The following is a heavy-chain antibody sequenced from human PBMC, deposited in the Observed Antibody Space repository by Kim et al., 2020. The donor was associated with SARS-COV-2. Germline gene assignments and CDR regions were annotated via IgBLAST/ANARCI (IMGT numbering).Heavy chain of an antibody. J-gene: IGHJ6*03. D-gene: IGHD3-9*01. Sequence: GESLKISCKGSGYSFTSYWIGWVRQMPGKGLEWMGIIYPGDSDTRYSPSFQGQVTISADKTISTAYLQWSSLKASDTAMYYCARQAYYDIFAGHYYYYMDVWGKGTTVTVSS. V-gene: IGHV5-51*01. CDR2: IYPGDSDT. CDR1: GYSFTSYW. CDR3: ARQAYYDIFAGHYYYYMDV.